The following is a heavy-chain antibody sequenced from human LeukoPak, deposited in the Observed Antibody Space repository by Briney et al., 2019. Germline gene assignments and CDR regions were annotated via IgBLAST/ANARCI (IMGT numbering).Heavy chain of an antibody. CDR2: ITGSGGTT. D-gene: IGHD3-16*01. J-gene: IGHJ4*02. CDR1: GFTFSNYA. CDR3: AGNWGRYYFDY. V-gene: IGHV3-23*01. Sequence: GGSLRLSCAASGFTFSNYAMSWVRLAPGKGLEWVSSITGSGGTTYYADSVKGRFTISRDNSKNTLYLQMNSLRAEDTAVYYCAGNWGRYYFDYWGQGTLVTVSS.